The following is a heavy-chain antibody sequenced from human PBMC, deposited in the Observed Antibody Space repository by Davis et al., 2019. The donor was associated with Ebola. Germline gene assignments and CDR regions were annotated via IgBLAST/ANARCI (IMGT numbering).Heavy chain of an antibody. Sequence: AASVKVSCKASGYIFTSYAMHWVRQAPGQRLEWMGWINAGNGDTKYSQKFQGRVTITADESTSTAYMELSSLRSEDTAVYYCARVLGMTTVVTPVDFVSYGMDVWGQGTTVTVSS. D-gene: IGHD4-23*01. V-gene: IGHV1-3*01. CDR2: INAGNGDT. J-gene: IGHJ6*02. CDR3: ARVLGMTTVVTPVDFVSYGMDV. CDR1: GYIFTSYA.